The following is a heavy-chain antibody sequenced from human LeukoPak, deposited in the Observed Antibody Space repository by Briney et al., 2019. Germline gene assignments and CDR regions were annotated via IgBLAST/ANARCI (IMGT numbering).Heavy chain of an antibody. V-gene: IGHV4-34*01. Sequence: PSETLSLTCAVYGGSFSGYYWSWIRQPPGKGLEWIGEINHSGSTNYNPSLKSRVTISVDTSKNQFSLKLSSVTAADTAVYYCTRLGYYYGSGSPNQYWGQGTLVTVSS. D-gene: IGHD3-10*01. J-gene: IGHJ4*02. CDR2: INHSGST. CDR3: TRLGYYYGSGSPNQY. CDR1: GGSFSGYY.